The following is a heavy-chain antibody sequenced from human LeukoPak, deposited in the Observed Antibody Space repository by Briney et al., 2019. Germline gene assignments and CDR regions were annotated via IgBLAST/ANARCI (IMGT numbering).Heavy chain of an antibody. CDR1: GFTVSGSY. Sequence: GGSLRLSCAASGFTVSGSYMSWVRQAPGKGLEWVSVIYSGADTYYADSVKGRFTISRHSSQNTVFLQMNSLRPEDTAVYYCARAQYCSGGSCYSGTLGSWGQGTLVTVSS. CDR2: IYSGADT. CDR3: ARAQYCSGGSCYSGTLGS. V-gene: IGHV3-53*04. D-gene: IGHD2-15*01. J-gene: IGHJ5*02.